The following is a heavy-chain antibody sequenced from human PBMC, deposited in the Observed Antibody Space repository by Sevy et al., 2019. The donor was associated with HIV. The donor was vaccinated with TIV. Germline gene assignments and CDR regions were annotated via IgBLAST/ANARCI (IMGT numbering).Heavy chain of an antibody. CDR1: GLDFNNHW. D-gene: IGHD3-9*01. CDR3: ARLPTGLQSFNYLLSTYFDS. Sequence: GGSLRLSCAASGLDFNNHWMSWVRQAPEKGLEWVANIKHDGSETYYVDSLEGRFTISRDNAKNSLSLQINDLRAEDTAMYYCARLPTGLQSFNYLLSTYFDSWGQGTLVTVSS. J-gene: IGHJ4*02. V-gene: IGHV3-7*03. CDR2: IKHDGSET.